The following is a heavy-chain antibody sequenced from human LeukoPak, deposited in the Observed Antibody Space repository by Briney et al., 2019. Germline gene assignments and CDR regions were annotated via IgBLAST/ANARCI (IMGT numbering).Heavy chain of an antibody. D-gene: IGHD3-10*01. V-gene: IGHV3-23*01. CDR1: GFTLSSYA. CDR2: ISGSGGST. J-gene: IGHJ5*02. Sequence: QPGGSLRLSCAASGFTLSSYAMSWVRQAPGKGLEWVSAISGSGGSTYYADSVKGRFTISRDNSKNTLYLQTNSLRAEDTAVYYCAKDLEGSGSYRFDPWGQGTLVTVSS. CDR3: AKDLEGSGSYRFDP.